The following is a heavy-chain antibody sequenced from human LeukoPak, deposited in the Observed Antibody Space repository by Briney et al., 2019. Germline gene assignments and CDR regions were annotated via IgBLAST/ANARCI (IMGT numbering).Heavy chain of an antibody. CDR1: GYTFTGYH. D-gene: IGHD3-22*01. Sequence: ASVKVSCKASGYTFTGYHMHWVRQAPGQGLEWMGWINTNSGGTNYAQKFQGRVTMTRDTSISTAYMELSRLRSDDTAVYYCARGGIFNYYDSSGYYFGYWGQGTLVTVSS. J-gene: IGHJ4*02. CDR2: INTNSGGT. V-gene: IGHV1-2*02. CDR3: ARGGIFNYYDSSGYYFGY.